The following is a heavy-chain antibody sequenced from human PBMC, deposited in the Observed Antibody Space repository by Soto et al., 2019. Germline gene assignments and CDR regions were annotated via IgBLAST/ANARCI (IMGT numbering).Heavy chain of an antibody. V-gene: IGHV5-51*01. D-gene: IGHD2-21*02. Sequence: PGESLKISCQGFGYKFSNFWIAWVRQMPGKGLEWMGIIYPSDSDTRYSPSFQGQVTISVDKSITTAYLQWSRLEASDTAIYYCANGLYVTSSGMDVWGQGTTVTVSS. CDR1: GYKFSNFW. CDR3: ANGLYVTSSGMDV. CDR2: IYPSDSDT. J-gene: IGHJ6*02.